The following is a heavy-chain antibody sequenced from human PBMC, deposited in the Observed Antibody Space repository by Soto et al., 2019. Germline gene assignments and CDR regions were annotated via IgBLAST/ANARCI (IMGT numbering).Heavy chain of an antibody. CDR1: GFTFSSYW. J-gene: IGHJ4*02. D-gene: IGHD2-21*01. CDR3: ARGTLTSIDMVDY. Sequence: PGGSLRLSYAASGFTFSSYWMHWVRQGPGKGLVWVSRIKGDGTRTNYADSVRGRFTVSRDNAKNTLYLQINSLTAEDTAVYYCARGTLTSIDMVDYWGQGTLVTVSS. CDR2: IKGDGTRT. V-gene: IGHV3-74*01.